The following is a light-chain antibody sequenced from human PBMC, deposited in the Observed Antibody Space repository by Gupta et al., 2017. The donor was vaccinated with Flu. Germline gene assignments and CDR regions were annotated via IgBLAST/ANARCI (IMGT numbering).Light chain of an antibody. CDR1: QDINNY. V-gene: IGKV1-33*01. CDR3: QQYHSLPVT. Sequence: DIQLTQSPSSLYASIGDKVTITCQASQDINNYLNRYQQTPGKAPNILIYDASNLETGVPSRFSGSRSGTSFTFTISSLQPEDVATYFCQQYHSLPVTFGGGTKVEIE. J-gene: IGKJ4*01. CDR2: DAS.